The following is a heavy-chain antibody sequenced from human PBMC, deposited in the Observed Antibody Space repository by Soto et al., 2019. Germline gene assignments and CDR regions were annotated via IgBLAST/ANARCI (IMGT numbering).Heavy chain of an antibody. D-gene: IGHD2-15*01. V-gene: IGHV3-48*03. Sequence: VESGGGFVQPGGSLRLTCVASGITFSSSEMQWVRQVPGKGLEWVSSINYNGAKIHYADSVKGRFAISRDNAKNSVYLQMNGLRAEDTAVYYGARDRGYDAHDYYYNAMDVWGQGTTVTVSS. J-gene: IGHJ6*02. CDR2: INYNGAKI. CDR1: GITFSSSE. CDR3: ARDRGYDAHDYYYNAMDV.